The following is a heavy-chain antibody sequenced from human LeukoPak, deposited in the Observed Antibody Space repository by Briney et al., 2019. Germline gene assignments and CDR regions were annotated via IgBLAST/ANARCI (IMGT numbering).Heavy chain of an antibody. J-gene: IGHJ5*02. CDR2: ISSNSSYI. V-gene: IGHV3-21*01. CDR1: GFAFSSYS. D-gene: IGHD3-10*01. Sequence: GGSLRLSCAASGFAFSSYSMNWVRQAPGKGLEWVSSISSNSSYIYYADSVKGRFTISRDNAKNSLYLQMNSLRAEDTAVYYCARDRDAGFGEFPWFDPWGQGTLVTVSS. CDR3: ARDRDAGFGEFPWFDP.